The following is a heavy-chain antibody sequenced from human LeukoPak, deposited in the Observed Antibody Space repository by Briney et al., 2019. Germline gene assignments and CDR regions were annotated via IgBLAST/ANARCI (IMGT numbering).Heavy chain of an antibody. J-gene: IGHJ4*02. CDR1: GFTFSSYA. CDR2: ISYDGSNK. Sequence: GRSLRLSCAASGFTFSSYAMHWVRQAPGKGLEWVAVISYDGSNKYYADSVKGRFTISRDNSKNTLYLQMNSLRAEDTAVYYCARDRRYYYGSGSYWIYFDYWGQGTLVTVSS. CDR3: ARDRRYYYGSGSYWIYFDY. V-gene: IGHV3-30-3*01. D-gene: IGHD3-10*01.